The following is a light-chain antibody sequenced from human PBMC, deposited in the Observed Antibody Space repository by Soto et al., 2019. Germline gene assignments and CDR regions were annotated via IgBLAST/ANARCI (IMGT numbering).Light chain of an antibody. Sequence: EIVLTQSPATLSLSPGERATLSCRASQSVNKYLAWYRQKPGQPPRLLIYDASYRATGIPDRFSGSGSGTDFTLTISSLEPEDFAVYYWQQRSDWPPITFGQGTRLEIK. V-gene: IGKV3-11*01. CDR2: DAS. J-gene: IGKJ5*01. CDR3: QQRSDWPPIT. CDR1: QSVNKY.